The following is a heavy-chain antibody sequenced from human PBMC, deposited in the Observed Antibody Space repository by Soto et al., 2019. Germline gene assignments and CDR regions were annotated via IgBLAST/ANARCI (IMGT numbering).Heavy chain of an antibody. CDR2: ITGIDGRT. D-gene: IGHD2-15*01. V-gene: IGHV3-23*01. CDR3: AKDRGPYCSGGICYPPSWFDP. Sequence: PXGSLRLSCVGSGFTFGNYAMSWVRQAPGKGLDWVSSITGIDGRTYYADSVKGRFTISRDNPKNTLYLQMNNLRAEDTAMFYCAKDRGPYCSGGICYPPSWFDPWGQGTQVTVSS. J-gene: IGHJ5*02. CDR1: GFTFGNYA.